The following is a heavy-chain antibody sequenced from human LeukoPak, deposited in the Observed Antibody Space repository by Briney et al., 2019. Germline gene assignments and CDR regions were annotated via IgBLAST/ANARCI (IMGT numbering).Heavy chain of an antibody. CDR3: AREGYSYGPFDY. D-gene: IGHD5-18*01. V-gene: IGHV4-34*01. J-gene: IGHJ4*02. CDR2: INHSGST. CDR1: GGSFSGYY. Sequence: SETLSLTCAVYGGSFSGYYWSWIRQPPGKGLEWIGEINHSGSTNYNPSLKSRVTISVDTSKNQFSLKLSSVTAADTAVYYCAREGYSYGPFDYWGQGTLVTVPS.